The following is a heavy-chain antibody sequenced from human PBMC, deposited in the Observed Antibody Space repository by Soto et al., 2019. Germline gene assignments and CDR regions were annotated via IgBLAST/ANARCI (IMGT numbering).Heavy chain of an antibody. D-gene: IGHD5-12*01. CDR2: ISGSGGDT. V-gene: IGHV3-23*01. CDR3: AKDLGVATTTSDY. Sequence: PGGSLRLSCAASGFTFNYYAMKWVRQAPGKGLEWVSAISGSGGDTYYADSVKGRFTISRDNSKNTLYLQMNSLRAEDTAVYYCAKDLGVATTTSDYWGQGTLVTVSS. J-gene: IGHJ4*02. CDR1: GFTFNYYA.